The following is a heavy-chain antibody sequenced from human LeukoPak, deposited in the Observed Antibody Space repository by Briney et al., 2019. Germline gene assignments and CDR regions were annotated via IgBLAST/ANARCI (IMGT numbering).Heavy chain of an antibody. CDR1: GGSISSYY. CDR2: IYTSGST. Sequence: SETLSLTCTVSGGSISSYYWSWIRQPAGKGLEWIGRIYTSGSTNYNPSLRSRVTMSVDTSKNQFSLKLSSVTAADTAVYYCARSPFDGNWFDPWGQGTLVTVSS. D-gene: IGHD2-8*01. V-gene: IGHV4-4*07. CDR3: ARSPFDGNWFDP. J-gene: IGHJ5*02.